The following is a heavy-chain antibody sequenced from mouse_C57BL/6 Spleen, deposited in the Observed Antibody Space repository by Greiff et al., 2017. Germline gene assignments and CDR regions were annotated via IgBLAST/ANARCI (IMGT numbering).Heavy chain of an antibody. J-gene: IGHJ2*01. Sequence: QVQLKQPGAELVKPGASVKLSCKASGYTFTSYWMQWVKQRPGQGLEWIGEIDPSDSYTNYNQKFKGKATLTVDTSSSTAYMQLSSLTSEDSAVYYCARYVYYYGSSDYWGQGTTLTVSS. D-gene: IGHD1-1*01. CDR2: IDPSDSYT. CDR3: ARYVYYYGSSDY. V-gene: IGHV1-50*01. CDR1: GYTFTSYW.